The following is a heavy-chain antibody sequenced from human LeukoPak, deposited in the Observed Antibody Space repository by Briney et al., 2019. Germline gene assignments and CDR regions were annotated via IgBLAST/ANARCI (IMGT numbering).Heavy chain of an antibody. CDR3: ARGRASYYYGSGS. J-gene: IGHJ3*01. CDR2: MNPNSGNT. CDR1: GFTFTSYD. D-gene: IGHD3-10*01. Sequence: GASVKVSCKASGFTFTSYDINWVRQATGQGLEWMGWMNPNSGNTGYAQKFQGRVTMTRDTSISTAYMELSSLRSEDTAVYYCARGRASYYYGSGSWGQGTMVTVSS. V-gene: IGHV1-8*01.